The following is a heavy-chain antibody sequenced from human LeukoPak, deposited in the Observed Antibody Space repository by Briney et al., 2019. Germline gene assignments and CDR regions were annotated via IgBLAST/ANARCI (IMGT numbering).Heavy chain of an antibody. V-gene: IGHV4-34*01. D-gene: IGHD2-2*01. CDR1: GGSFSGYY. CDR2: INHSGST. Sequence: SETPSLTCAVYGGSFSGYYWSWIRQPPGKGLEWIGEINHSGSTNYNPSLKSRVTISVDTSKNQFSLKLSSVTAADTAVYYCARHGGDGCSSTSCYDVWFDPWGQGTLVTVSS. J-gene: IGHJ5*02. CDR3: ARHGGDGCSSTSCYDVWFDP.